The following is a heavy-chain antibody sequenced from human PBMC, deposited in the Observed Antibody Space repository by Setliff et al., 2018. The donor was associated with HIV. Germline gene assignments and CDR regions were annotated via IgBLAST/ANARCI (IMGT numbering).Heavy chain of an antibody. CDR3: MRGRSITIFGVAYFDF. V-gene: IGHV4-38-2*02. J-gene: IGHJ4*02. D-gene: IGHD3-3*01. CDR1: GGSISSYY. Sequence: SETLSPTCTVSGGSISSYYWSWIRQPPGKGPEWIGSIHHSGTTYYNPSLKSRVTISVDMSNNQFSLKVTSVTAADTAVYYCMRGRSITIFGVAYFDFWGQGTQVTVSS. CDR2: IHHSGTT.